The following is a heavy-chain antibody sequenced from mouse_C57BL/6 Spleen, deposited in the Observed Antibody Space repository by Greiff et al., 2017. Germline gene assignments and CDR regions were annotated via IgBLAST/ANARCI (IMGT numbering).Heavy chain of an antibody. CDR2: ISSGSSTI. CDR3: ETVVANAMDY. CDR1: GFTFSDYG. J-gene: IGHJ4*01. Sequence: EVKLVESGGGLVKPGGSLKLSCAASGFTFSDYGMHWVRQAPEKGLEWVAYISSGSSTIYYADTVKGRFTISRDNAKNTLFLQMTSLRSEDTAMYYCETVVANAMDYWGQGTSVTVSS. D-gene: IGHD1-1*01. V-gene: IGHV5-17*01.